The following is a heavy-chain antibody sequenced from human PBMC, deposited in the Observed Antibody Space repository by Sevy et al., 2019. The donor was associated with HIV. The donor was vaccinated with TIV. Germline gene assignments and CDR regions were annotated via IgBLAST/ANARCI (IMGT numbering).Heavy chain of an antibody. Sequence: GWSLRLSCAASGFTFSTYDMHWVRQVAGEGLEWVSGIGTLLDTYYAASVKGRFIISRDNAKNSLFLQMNGLLAGDTAIYYCARACTAAGYKSGPIDAFDVWGQGTVVTVSS. J-gene: IGHJ3*01. CDR1: GFTFSTYD. CDR2: IGTLLDT. CDR3: ARACTAAGYKSGPIDAFDV. D-gene: IGHD6-13*01. V-gene: IGHV3-13*01.